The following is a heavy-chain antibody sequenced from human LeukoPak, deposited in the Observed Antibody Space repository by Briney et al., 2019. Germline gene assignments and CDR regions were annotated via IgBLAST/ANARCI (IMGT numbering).Heavy chain of an antibody. D-gene: IGHD2-8*01. CDR2: IRYDGSNK. CDR1: GFTFSNYD. Sequence: GGSLRLSCATSGFTFSNYDIHWVRQAPGKGLESVAFIRYDGSNKYYADSMRGRFTISRDTSKSTVFLQMNSLRAEDTAVYYCARDASNPVSHYFDFWGQGTLVTVSS. J-gene: IGHJ4*02. V-gene: IGHV3-30*02. CDR3: ARDASNPVSHYFDF.